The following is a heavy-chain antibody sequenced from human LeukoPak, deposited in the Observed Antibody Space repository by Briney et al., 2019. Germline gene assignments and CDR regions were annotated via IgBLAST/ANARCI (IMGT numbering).Heavy chain of an antibody. Sequence: GGSLRLSCTASGFTFSSAWMSWVRQAPGKGLEWVGRIKSESDGGTTDYVGSVKGRFTISRDDSKNTLYLQMNSLKSEDTAVYYCTRDSHYYYGSGGLEYYYGMDVWGQGTTVTVSS. J-gene: IGHJ6*02. D-gene: IGHD3-10*01. CDR1: GFTFSSAW. CDR3: TRDSHYYYGSGGLEYYYGMDV. CDR2: IKSESDGGTT. V-gene: IGHV3-15*01.